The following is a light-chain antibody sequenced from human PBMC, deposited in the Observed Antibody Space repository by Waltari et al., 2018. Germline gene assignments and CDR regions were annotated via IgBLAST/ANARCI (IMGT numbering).Light chain of an antibody. V-gene: IGKV3-20*01. CDR3: QQCGSSPIT. Sequence: EIVLTQSPGTLSLSPGERATLSCRASQSFSSSYLVWYQQKPGQAPRLLMYGASSRATGIPDRFSGSGSVTDFTLTISRLEPEDSAVYYCQQCGSSPITFGQGTRLEIK. CDR1: QSFSSSY. J-gene: IGKJ5*01. CDR2: GAS.